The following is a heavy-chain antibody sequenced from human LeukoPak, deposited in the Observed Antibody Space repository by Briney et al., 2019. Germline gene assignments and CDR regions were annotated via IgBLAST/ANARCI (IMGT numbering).Heavy chain of an antibody. CDR1: GFPFSSYS. Sequence: GSLRLSCAASGFPFSSYSMTWVRQPPGKGLEWIGEINHSGSTNYNPSLKSRVTISVDTSKNQFSLKLSSVTAADTAVFYCARGPHYYESSGYYGKGYYYYGMDVWGQGTTVTVSS. D-gene: IGHD3-22*01. V-gene: IGHV4-34*01. CDR3: ARGPHYYESSGYYGKGYYYYGMDV. J-gene: IGHJ6*02. CDR2: INHSGST.